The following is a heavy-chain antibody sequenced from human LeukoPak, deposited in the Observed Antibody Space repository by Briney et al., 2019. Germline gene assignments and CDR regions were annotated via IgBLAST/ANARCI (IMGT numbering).Heavy chain of an antibody. Sequence: GGSLRLSCAASGFTFSSYAVSWVRQAPGKGLEWVSLINDSGGNTYYADSVKGRFTISRDNSKNTLFLQMSSLRAEDTAVYYCAKTSAGIRGGYFDYWGQGTLVTVSS. V-gene: IGHV3-23*01. D-gene: IGHD3-10*01. CDR3: AKTSAGIRGGYFDY. CDR2: INDSGGNT. J-gene: IGHJ4*02. CDR1: GFTFSSYA.